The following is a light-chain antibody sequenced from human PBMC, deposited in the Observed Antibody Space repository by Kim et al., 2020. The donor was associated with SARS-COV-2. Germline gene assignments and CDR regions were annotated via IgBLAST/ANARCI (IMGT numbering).Light chain of an antibody. CDR1: QNIRNW. CDR2: DAS. J-gene: IGKJ1*01. Sequence: ASVGDRVTSTCRASQNIRNWLAWYQQKPGKTPNLLIYDASTLENGVPSRFSGGGSGTEFTLTISSLQPDDFATYYCQYYSNYVWTFGQGTKVDIK. V-gene: IGKV1-5*01. CDR3: QYYSNYVWT.